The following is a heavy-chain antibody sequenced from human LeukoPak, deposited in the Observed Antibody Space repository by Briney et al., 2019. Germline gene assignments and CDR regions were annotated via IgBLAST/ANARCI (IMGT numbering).Heavy chain of an antibody. V-gene: IGHV3-48*03. CDR3: VKYYDSSGYYRSGFDY. D-gene: IGHD3-22*01. CDR1: GFTFSSYE. Sequence: GGSLRHSCAASGFTFSSYEMNWVRQAPGKGLEWVSYISSSGSTIYYADSVKGRFTISRDNAKNSLYLQMNSLRAEDTAVYYCVKYYDSSGYYRSGFDYWGQGTLVTVSS. CDR2: ISSSGSTI. J-gene: IGHJ4*02.